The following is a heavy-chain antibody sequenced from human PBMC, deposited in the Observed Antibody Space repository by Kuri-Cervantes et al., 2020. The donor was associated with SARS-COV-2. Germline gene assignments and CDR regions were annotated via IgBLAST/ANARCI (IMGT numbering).Heavy chain of an antibody. J-gene: IGHJ4*02. CDR2: MNPNSGDT. Sequence: ASVKVSCKASGYTFTSYYINWVRQATGQGLEWMGWMNPNSGDTDYAQKFQGRVILTRNTSTNTAYMELRGLKSEDTAVYYCAREGTIVVGGIDSWGQGTLVTVSS. CDR3: AREGTIVVGGIDS. CDR1: GYTFTSYY. D-gene: IGHD2-21*01. V-gene: IGHV1-8*03.